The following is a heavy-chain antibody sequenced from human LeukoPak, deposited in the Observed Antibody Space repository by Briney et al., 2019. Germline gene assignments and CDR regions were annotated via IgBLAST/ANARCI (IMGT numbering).Heavy chain of an antibody. V-gene: IGHV1-69*02. CDR2: IIPIVGIA. CDR3: ATHPDYFDSSGYYSGSSDY. D-gene: IGHD3-22*01. J-gene: IGHJ4*02. CDR1: GGTFSSYT. Sequence: SVKVSCKASGGTFSSYTISWVRQAPGQGLEWMGRIIPIVGIANYAQKFQGRVTITADKSTSTAYMELSSLRSEDTAVYYCATHPDYFDSSGYYSGSSDYWGQGTLVTVSS.